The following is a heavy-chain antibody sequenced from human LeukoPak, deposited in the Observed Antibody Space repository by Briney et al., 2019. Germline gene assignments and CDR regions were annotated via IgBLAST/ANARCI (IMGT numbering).Heavy chain of an antibody. J-gene: IGHJ4*02. CDR2: ISWNSGSL. CDR1: GFTFNDYA. Sequence: GGSLRLSCAASGFTFNDYAMHWVRQAPGKGLEWVSGISWNSGSLGYAGTVKGRFTVSRDNAKNSLYLQMNSLRAEDTALYYCVKGISAVAGGAFDYWREETLVTVS. CDR3: VKGISAVAGGAFDY. V-gene: IGHV3-9*01. D-gene: IGHD6-19*01.